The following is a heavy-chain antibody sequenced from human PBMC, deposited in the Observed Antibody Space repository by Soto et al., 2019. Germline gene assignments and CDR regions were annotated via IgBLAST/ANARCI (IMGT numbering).Heavy chain of an antibody. V-gene: IGHV3-64*01. CDR2: ISSNGGST. D-gene: IGHD5-12*01. J-gene: IGHJ4*02. CDR1: GFTFSSYA. CDR3: ARRGYSGYD. Sequence: GGSLRLSCAASGFTFSSYAMHWVRQAPGKGLEYVSAISSNGGSTYYANSVKGRFTISRDNSKNTLYLQMGSLRAEDMAVYYCARRGYSGYDWGQGTLVTVSS.